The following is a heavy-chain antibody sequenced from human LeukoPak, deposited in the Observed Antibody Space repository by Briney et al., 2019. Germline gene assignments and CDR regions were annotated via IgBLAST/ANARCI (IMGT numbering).Heavy chain of an antibody. CDR2: IYTSGST. D-gene: IGHD3-10*01. J-gene: IGHJ4*02. Sequence: SEALSLACTVSGGSISSYYWSWIRQPAGKGLEWIGRIYTSGSTNYNPSLRSRVTMSVDTSKNQFSLKLSSVTAADTAVYYCAGRSFGPHDYWGQGTLVTVSS. CDR1: GGSISSYY. CDR3: AGRSFGPHDY. V-gene: IGHV4-4*07.